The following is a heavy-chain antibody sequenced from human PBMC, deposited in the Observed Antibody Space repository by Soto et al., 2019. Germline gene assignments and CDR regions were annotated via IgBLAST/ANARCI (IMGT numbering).Heavy chain of an antibody. Sequence: SETLSLTCTVSGGSISSYYWSWIRQPPGKGLEWIGYIYYSGSTNYNPSLKSRVIISVDTSKNQFSLSLTSVTAADTAVYYCAREYTYGSNFFDCWGQGALVTVSS. CDR2: IYYSGST. V-gene: IGHV4-59*12. CDR1: GGSISSYY. CDR3: AREYTYGSNFFDC. J-gene: IGHJ4*02. D-gene: IGHD5-18*01.